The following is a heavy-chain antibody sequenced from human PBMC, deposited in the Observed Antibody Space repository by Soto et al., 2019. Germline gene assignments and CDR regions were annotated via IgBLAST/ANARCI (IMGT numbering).Heavy chain of an antibody. CDR3: ARENLHSSGWYDQ. CDR1: GFTFSSYW. D-gene: IGHD6-19*01. CDR2: IKQDGSEK. J-gene: IGHJ5*02. Sequence: PGGSVRLSCAASGFTFSSYWMSWVRQAPGKGLEWVANIKQDGSEKYYVDSVKGRFTISRDNAKNSLYLQMNSLRAEDTAVYYCARENLHSSGWYDQWGQGPLVTVSS. V-gene: IGHV3-7*01.